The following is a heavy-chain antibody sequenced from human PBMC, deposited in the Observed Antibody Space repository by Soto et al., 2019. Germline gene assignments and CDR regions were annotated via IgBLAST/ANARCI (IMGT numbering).Heavy chain of an antibody. D-gene: IGHD2-2*01. CDR3: GLPYCSSTSCYQAMDYHFYYVMDV. J-gene: IGHJ6*01. CDR2: ITYDGSNK. CDR1: GFTFSSYG. V-gene: IGHV3-30*03. Sequence: QVQLVESGGGVVQPGRSLRLSCAASGFTFSSYGMHWVRQAPGKGLEWVAVITYDGSNKYYADSVKGRFTISRDNSKNPLYLQIISLRAQDTGLYYCGLPYCSSTSCYQAMDYHFYYVMDVWGQGSTVTVSS.